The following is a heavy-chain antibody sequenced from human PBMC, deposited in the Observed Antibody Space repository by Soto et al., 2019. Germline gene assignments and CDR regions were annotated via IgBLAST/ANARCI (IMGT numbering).Heavy chain of an antibody. J-gene: IGHJ5*02. V-gene: IGHV4-59*01. Sequence: PSETLSLTCTVSGGSISSYYWSWIRQPPGKGLEWIGYIYYSGSTNYNPSLKSRVTISVDTSKNQFSLKLSSVTAADTAVYYCARDGCSSTSCYFDPWGQGTLVTVSS. D-gene: IGHD2-2*01. CDR2: IYYSGST. CDR3: ARDGCSSTSCYFDP. CDR1: GGSISSYY.